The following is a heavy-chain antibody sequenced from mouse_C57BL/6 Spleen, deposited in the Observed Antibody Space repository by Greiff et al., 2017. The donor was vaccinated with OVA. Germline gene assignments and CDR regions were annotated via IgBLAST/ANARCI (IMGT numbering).Heavy chain of an antibody. Sequence: VQLQQSGAELVKPGASVKLSCTASGFNIKDYYMHWVKQRTEQGLEWIGRIDPEDGETRYAPKFQGQATITADTSSTTAYVQLSSRTSEDKAVEYCARGDDGYYGVDYWGQGTTLTVSA. CDR1: GFNIKDYY. V-gene: IGHV14-2*01. CDR3: ARGDDGYYGVDY. J-gene: IGHJ2*01. D-gene: IGHD2-3*01. CDR2: IDPEDGET.